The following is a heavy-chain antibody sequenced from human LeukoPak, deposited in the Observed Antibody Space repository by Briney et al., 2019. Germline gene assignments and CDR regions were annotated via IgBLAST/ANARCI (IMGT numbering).Heavy chain of an antibody. J-gene: IGHJ5*02. CDR2: MNPNSGNT. CDR1: GYTFTSFD. V-gene: IGHV1-8*01. D-gene: IGHD4-11*01. CDR3: ARGTRSQDP. Sequence: GASVKVSCRASGYTFTSFDIHWVRQAPGQGLEWMGWMNPNSGNTGYAQKFQGRVTMTRNTSISTAYMDLSSLRSEDTAVYYCARGTRSQDPWGQGTLVTVSS.